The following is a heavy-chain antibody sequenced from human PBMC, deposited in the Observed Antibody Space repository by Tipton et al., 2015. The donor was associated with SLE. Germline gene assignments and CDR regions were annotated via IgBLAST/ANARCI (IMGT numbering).Heavy chain of an antibody. CDR3: ARDPYDSWSDYQATFDY. J-gene: IGHJ4*02. CDR1: GGSISSPTYY. D-gene: IGHD3-3*01. Sequence: GLVKPSETLSLTCTVSGGSISSPTYYWGWVRQPPGKGLEWIGSTYRSGTAYYNPSLKSRVTMSVDTSKNQFSLKLTSVTAADTAVYYCARDPYDSWSDYQATFDYWGQGTLVTVSP. CDR2: TYRSGTA. V-gene: IGHV4-39*07.